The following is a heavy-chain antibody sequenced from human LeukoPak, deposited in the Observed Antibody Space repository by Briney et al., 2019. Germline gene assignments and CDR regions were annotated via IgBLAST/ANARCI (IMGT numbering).Heavy chain of an antibody. CDR3: ARGVGVQGVPHYYLDY. CDR2: INHSGST. CDR1: GGSFSGYY. D-gene: IGHD3-10*01. J-gene: IGHJ4*02. V-gene: IGHV4-34*01. Sequence: PSETLSLTCAVYGGSFSGYYWSWIRQPPGKGLEWIGEINHSGSTNYNPSLKSRVTISVDTSKNQFSLKLSSVTAADTAVYYCARGVGVQGVPHYYLDYWGQGTLVTVSS.